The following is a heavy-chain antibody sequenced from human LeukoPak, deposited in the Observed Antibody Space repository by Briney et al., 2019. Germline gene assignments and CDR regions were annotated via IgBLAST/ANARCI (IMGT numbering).Heavy chain of an antibody. CDR2: IYYSGST. V-gene: IGHV4-31*03. Sequence: SQTLSLTCTVSGGSISSGGYYWSWIRQHPGKGLEWIGYIYYSGSTYYNPSLKSRVTISVDTSENQFSLKLSSVTAADTAVYYCARDPHPLTPDWYFDLWGRGTLVTVSS. CDR3: ARDPHPLTPDWYFDL. CDR1: GGSISSGGYY. J-gene: IGHJ2*01.